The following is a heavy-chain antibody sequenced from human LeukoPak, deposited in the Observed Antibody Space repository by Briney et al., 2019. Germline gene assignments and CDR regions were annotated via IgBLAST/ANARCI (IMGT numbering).Heavy chain of an antibody. V-gene: IGHV3-73*01. CDR3: TRQDCSGGSCSYVDY. D-gene: IGHD2-15*01. CDR1: GFTFSSYG. Sequence: GGSLRLSCAASGFTFSSYGMHWVRQASGKGLEWVGLIRSKPNSYTTVYAASVQGRFTISRDDSKNTAYLQMNSLKAEDTAVYYCTRQDCSGGSCSYVDYWGQGTLVTVSS. CDR2: IRSKPNSYTT. J-gene: IGHJ4*02.